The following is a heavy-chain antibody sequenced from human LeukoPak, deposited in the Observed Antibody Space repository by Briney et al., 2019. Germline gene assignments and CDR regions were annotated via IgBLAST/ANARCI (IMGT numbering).Heavy chain of an antibody. Sequence: GRSLRLSCAASGFTFSSYGMHWVRQAPGKGLEWVAVISYDGSNKYYADSVKGRFTISRDNSKNTLYLQMNSLRVEDTALYYCAKCPVTFGGVIVITTGYFDYWGQGTLVTVSS. CDR3: AKCPVTFGGVIVITTGYFDY. J-gene: IGHJ4*02. CDR2: ISYDGSNK. CDR1: GFTFSSYG. D-gene: IGHD3-16*02. V-gene: IGHV3-30*18.